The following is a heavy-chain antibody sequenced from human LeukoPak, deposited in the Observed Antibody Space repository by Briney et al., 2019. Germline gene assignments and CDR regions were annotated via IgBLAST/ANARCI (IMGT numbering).Heavy chain of an antibody. D-gene: IGHD3-9*01. CDR1: GFTFSSYE. CDR2: ISSSGSTI. J-gene: IGHJ3*02. CDR3: ARGAAYYDILTGYSPGAFDI. V-gene: IGHV3-48*03. Sequence: GGSLRLSCAASGFTFSSYEMNWVRQAPGKGLEWVSYISSSGSTIYYADSVKGRFTISRDNAKNSLYLQMNSLRAEDTAVYYCARGAAYYDILTGYSPGAFDIWGQGTMVTVSS.